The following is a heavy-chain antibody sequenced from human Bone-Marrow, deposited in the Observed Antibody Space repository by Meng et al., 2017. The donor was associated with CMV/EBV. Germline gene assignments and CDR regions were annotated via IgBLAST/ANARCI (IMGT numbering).Heavy chain of an antibody. Sequence: GESLKISCPASGFTFSTQTMSWVRQAPGKGLEWVSAISYSGTTTYYADSVKGRFTVSRDNSKNTLYLQMNSLRADDTAVYYCAKDVNRLSCYNGIDVWGQGTTVTVSS. J-gene: IGHJ6*02. CDR3: AKDVNRLSCYNGIDV. CDR2: ISYSGTTT. V-gene: IGHV3-23*01. CDR1: GFTFSTQT. D-gene: IGHD2/OR15-2a*01.